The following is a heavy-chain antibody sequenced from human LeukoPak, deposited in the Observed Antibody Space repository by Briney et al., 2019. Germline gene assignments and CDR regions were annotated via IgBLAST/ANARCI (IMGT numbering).Heavy chain of an antibody. J-gene: IGHJ4*02. CDR2: IWYDGSNK. Sequence: GGSLRLSCAASGFTFSSYGMHWVRQTPGKGLEWVAVIWYDGSNKYYADSVKGRFTISRDNSKNTLDLQMNSLRAEDTAVYYCARDRSYDFWSGYSTPDYWGQGTLVTVSS. V-gene: IGHV3-33*01. CDR1: GFTFSSYG. CDR3: ARDRSYDFWSGYSTPDY. D-gene: IGHD3-3*01.